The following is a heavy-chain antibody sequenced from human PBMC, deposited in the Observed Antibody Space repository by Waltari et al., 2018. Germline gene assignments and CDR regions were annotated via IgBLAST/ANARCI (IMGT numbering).Heavy chain of an antibody. J-gene: IGHJ4*02. Sequence: QVQLQESGPGLVKPSQTLSLTCTVSGGSISSGSYYWSWIRQPAGKGLEWIGRIYTSGSTNYNPSLKSRVTISVDTSKNQFSLKLSSVTAADTAVYYCARGSMAIFDYWGQGTLVIVSS. V-gene: IGHV4-61*02. CDR1: GGSISSGSYY. CDR3: ARGSMAIFDY. D-gene: IGHD3-10*01. CDR2: IYTSGST.